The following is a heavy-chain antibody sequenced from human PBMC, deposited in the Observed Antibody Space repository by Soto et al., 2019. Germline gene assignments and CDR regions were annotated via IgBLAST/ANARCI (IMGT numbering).Heavy chain of an antibody. V-gene: IGHV1-18*04. CDR1: GYTFTSYG. CDR3: AGDNVVVVAALKPRPYYYGMDV. D-gene: IGHD2-15*01. J-gene: IGHJ6*02. CDR2: ISAYNGNT. Sequence: ASVKVSCKASGYTFTSYGISWVRQAPGQGLEWMGWISAYNGNTNYAQKLQGRVTMTTDTSASTAYTELRSLRSDDTAVYYCAGDNVVVVAALKPRPYYYGMDVWGQGTTVTVSS.